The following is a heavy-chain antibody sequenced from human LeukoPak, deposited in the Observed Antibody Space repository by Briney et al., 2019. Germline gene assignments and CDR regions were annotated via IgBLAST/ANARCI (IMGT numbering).Heavy chain of an antibody. CDR2: IYYSGST. CDR1: GGSISSYY. Sequence: SETLSLTCTVSGGSISSYYWSWIRQPPGKGLEWIGYIYYSGSTNYNPSLKSRVTISVDTSKNQFSLKLSSVTAADTAVYYCARAVPGIAAAGTIMDYWGQGTLVTVSS. CDR3: ARAVPGIAAAGTIMDY. D-gene: IGHD6-13*01. V-gene: IGHV4-59*01. J-gene: IGHJ4*02.